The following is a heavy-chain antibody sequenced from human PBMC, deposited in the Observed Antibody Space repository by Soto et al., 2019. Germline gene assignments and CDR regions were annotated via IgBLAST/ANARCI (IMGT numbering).Heavy chain of an antibody. CDR3: GRGRSGQIVVFY. D-gene: IGHD1-26*01. Sequence: AAVKVSCKASGYTFTGHYIHWVRQAPEQGPEWMGEIGPESGATRYAQRFQGRVTMTRDMSITTVYMELNNLSPDDTAVYYCGRGRSGQIVVFYWGQGTPVTVSS. V-gene: IGHV1-2*02. J-gene: IGHJ4*02. CDR1: GYTFTGHY. CDR2: IGPESGAT.